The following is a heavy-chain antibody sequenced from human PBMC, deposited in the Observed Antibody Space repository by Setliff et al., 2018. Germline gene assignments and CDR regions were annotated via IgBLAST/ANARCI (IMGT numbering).Heavy chain of an antibody. D-gene: IGHD1-26*01. CDR3: ARVRWDRESFDI. Sequence: SETLSLTCTVSGGSFSSGGYYWNWIRQRPGKGLEWIGYIYYSGTTYSNPTLKSRVTISVDTSKSQFSLNLTSVTAADTAIYYCARVRWDRESFDIWGQGTMVTVSS. V-gene: IGHV4-31*03. CDR2: IYYSGTT. J-gene: IGHJ3*02. CDR1: GGSFSSGGYY.